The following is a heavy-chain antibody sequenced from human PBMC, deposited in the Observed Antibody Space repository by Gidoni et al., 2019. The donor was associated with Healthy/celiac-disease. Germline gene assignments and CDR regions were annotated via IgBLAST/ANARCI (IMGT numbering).Heavy chain of an antibody. V-gene: IGHV3-21*01. J-gene: IGHJ4*02. CDR3: ASGMPYYDFWSGLRGEDY. CDR2: ISSSSSYI. CDR1: GFTFSRHS. Sequence: EVQLVESGGGLVKPGGSLRLSCAASGFTFSRHSMNWVRQAPGKGLEWVSSISSSSSYIYYADSVKGRFTISRDNAKNSLYLQMNSLRAEDTAVYYCASGMPYYDFWSGLRGEDYWGQGTLVTVSS. D-gene: IGHD3-3*01.